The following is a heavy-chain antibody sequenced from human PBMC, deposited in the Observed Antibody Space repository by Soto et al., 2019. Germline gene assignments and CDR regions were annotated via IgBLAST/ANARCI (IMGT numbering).Heavy chain of an antibody. V-gene: IGHV1-69*13. Sequence: GXAVKLSCTAAGGPPSSYAVIWVRQAPGQGLEWMGGIIPIFGTANYAQKFQGRVTITADESTSTAYMELSSLRSEDTAVYYCATGYCGGDCYRQNHYYYYYGMDVWGQGTTVTVSS. CDR2: IIPIFGTA. CDR1: GGPPSSYA. CDR3: ATGYCGGDCYRQNHYYYYYGMDV. D-gene: IGHD2-21*02. J-gene: IGHJ6*02.